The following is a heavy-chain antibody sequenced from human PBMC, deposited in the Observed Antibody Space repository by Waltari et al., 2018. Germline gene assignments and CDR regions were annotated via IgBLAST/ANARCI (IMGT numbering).Heavy chain of an antibody. CDR2: IYYSGST. CDR1: GGSISSYY. CDR3: ARVGYSSSHRGDAFDI. V-gene: IGHV4-59*01. D-gene: IGHD6-13*01. J-gene: IGHJ3*02. Sequence: QVQLQESGPGLVKPSETLSLTCTVSGGSISSYYWSWIRQPPGKGLEWIGYIYYSGSTNSNPSLKSRVTISVDTSKNQFSLKLSAVTAADTAVYYCARVGYSSSHRGDAFDIWGQGTMVTVSS.